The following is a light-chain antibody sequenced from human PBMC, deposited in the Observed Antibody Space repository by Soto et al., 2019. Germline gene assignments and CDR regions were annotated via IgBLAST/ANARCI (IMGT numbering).Light chain of an antibody. V-gene: IGKV3-15*01. Sequence: EIVMTQSPATLSVSPGERATLSCRASQSVSSNLAWYQQKPGQAPSLLIFGASTRATGVPARFSGSESGTEFTLTISSLQSEDVALYFCQQYNDWPRTFGGGTKVEMK. CDR2: GAS. CDR3: QQYNDWPRT. J-gene: IGKJ4*01. CDR1: QSVSSN.